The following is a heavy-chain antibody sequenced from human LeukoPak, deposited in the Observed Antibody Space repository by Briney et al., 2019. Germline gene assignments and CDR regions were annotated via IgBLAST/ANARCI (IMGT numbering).Heavy chain of an antibody. CDR3: ATSIVGGGFFFYYFDY. Sequence: ASVKVPCKVSGYTLTELSMHWVRQAPGKGLEWMGGFDPEDGETIYAQKFQGRVTMTEDTSTDTAYMELSSLRSEDTAVYYCATSIVGGGFFFYYFDYWGQGTLVTVSS. D-gene: IGHD1-26*01. V-gene: IGHV1-24*01. CDR2: FDPEDGET. J-gene: IGHJ4*02. CDR1: GYTLTELS.